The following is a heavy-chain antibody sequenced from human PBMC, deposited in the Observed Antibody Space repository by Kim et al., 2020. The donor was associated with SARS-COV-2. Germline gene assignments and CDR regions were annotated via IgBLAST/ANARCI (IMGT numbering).Heavy chain of an antibody. CDR1: GGTFSSYA. V-gene: IGHV1-69*04. CDR3: ARGDMVRGVIVGWFDP. CDR2: IIPILGIA. J-gene: IGHJ5*02. Sequence: SVKVSCKASGGTFSSYAISWVRQAPGQGLEWMGRIIPILGIANYAQKFQGRVTITADKSTSTAYMELSSLRSEDTAVYYCARGDMVRGVIVGWFDPWGQGTLVTVSS. D-gene: IGHD3-10*01.